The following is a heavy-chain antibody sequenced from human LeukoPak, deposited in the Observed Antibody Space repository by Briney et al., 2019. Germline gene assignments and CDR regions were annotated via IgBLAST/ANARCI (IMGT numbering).Heavy chain of an antibody. Sequence: GGSLRLSCAASGFTFSSYGMHWVRQAPGKGLEWVAVISYDGSNKYHADSVKGRFTISRDNSKNTLYLQMNSLRAEDTAVYYCAKVTDYYGSGSYYNDAFDIWGQGTMVTVSS. D-gene: IGHD3-10*01. V-gene: IGHV3-30*18. CDR1: GFTFSSYG. CDR2: ISYDGSNK. J-gene: IGHJ3*02. CDR3: AKVTDYYGSGSYYNDAFDI.